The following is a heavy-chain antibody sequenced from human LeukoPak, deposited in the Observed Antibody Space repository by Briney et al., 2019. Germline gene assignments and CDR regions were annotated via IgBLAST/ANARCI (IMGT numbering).Heavy chain of an antibody. CDR1: GFTFNNYA. D-gene: IGHD1-26*01. CDR3: AKDPLVGAVGNWLDP. V-gene: IGHV3-23*01. J-gene: IGHJ5*02. CDR2: IEGGGGST. Sequence: TGASLRLSCAASGFTFNNYAMSWVRQAPGKGLEWVSTIEGGGGSTYYADSVKGRFTISGDNSKNTLYLQMNSLRVEDTALYYCAKDPLVGAVGNWLDPWGQGTLVTVSS.